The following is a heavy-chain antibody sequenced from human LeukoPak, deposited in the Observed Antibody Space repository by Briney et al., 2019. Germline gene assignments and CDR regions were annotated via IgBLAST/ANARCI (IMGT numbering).Heavy chain of an antibody. Sequence: SETLPLTCTVSGGSISSYYWSWIRQPPGKGLEWIGYIYYSGSTNYNPSLKSRVTISVDTSKNQFSLKLSSVTAADTAVYYCARQVMVRGVSPYYYGMDVWGQGTTVTVSS. CDR1: GGSISSYY. CDR2: IYYSGST. D-gene: IGHD3-10*01. J-gene: IGHJ6*02. V-gene: IGHV4-59*08. CDR3: ARQVMVRGVSPYYYGMDV.